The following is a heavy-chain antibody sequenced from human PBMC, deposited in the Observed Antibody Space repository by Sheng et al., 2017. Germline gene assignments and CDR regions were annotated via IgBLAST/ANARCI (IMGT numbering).Heavy chain of an antibody. J-gene: IGHJ4*02. CDR3: ARGSGWLDY. D-gene: IGHD6-19*01. V-gene: IGHV3-7*01. Sequence: EVQLVESGGGLVQPGGSLRLSCAASGFSFSDYWMTWVRQGPGKGLEWVANIKEDGSEKYYVDSVKGRFTISRDNAKNSLYLQMNSLRVEDTAVYYCARGSGWLDYWGQGTPVTV. CDR2: IKEDGSEK. CDR1: GFSFSDYW.